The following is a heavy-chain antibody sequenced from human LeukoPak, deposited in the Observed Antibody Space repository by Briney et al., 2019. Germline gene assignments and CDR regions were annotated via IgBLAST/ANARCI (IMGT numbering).Heavy chain of an antibody. CDR2: IYSGGST. D-gene: IGHD1-26*01. J-gene: IGHJ4*02. Sequence: PGGSLRLSCAASGFTVSSNYMSWVRQAPGKGLEWVSVIYSGGSTYYADSVKGRLTISRDNSKNTLYLQMNSLRAEDTAVYYCASSSTRGPGNYWGQGTLVTVSS. CDR1: GFTVSSNY. V-gene: IGHV3-66*01. CDR3: ASSSTRGPGNY.